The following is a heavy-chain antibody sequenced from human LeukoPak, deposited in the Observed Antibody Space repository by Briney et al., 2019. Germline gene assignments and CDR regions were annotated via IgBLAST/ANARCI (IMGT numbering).Heavy chain of an antibody. CDR3: LTIVETTIDGFDI. CDR1: GFTFSKNW. D-gene: IGHD1-26*01. CDR2: ISPDDKTT. J-gene: IGHJ3*02. V-gene: IGHV3-74*01. Sequence: PGGSLRLSCAASGFTFSKNWLHWVRQAPGKGQVWVSRISPDDKTTSYADSVKGRFTVSRDDAKKTLYLQMNSLRAEDTAVYYCLTIVETTIDGFDIWGQGAMVTVSS.